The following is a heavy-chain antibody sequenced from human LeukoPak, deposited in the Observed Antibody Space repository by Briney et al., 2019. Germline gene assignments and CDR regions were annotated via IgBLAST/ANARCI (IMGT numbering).Heavy chain of an antibody. D-gene: IGHD6-19*01. CDR3: ARAIAVAGCFDY. CDR1: GFTFSSYS. Sequence: GGSLRLSCAASGFTFSSYSMNWVRQAPGKGLEWVSSISSSSSYIYYADSVKGRFTISRDNAKNSLYLQMNSLRAEDTAVYYCARAIAVAGCFDYRGQGTLVTVSS. J-gene: IGHJ4*02. V-gene: IGHV3-21*01. CDR2: ISSSSSYI.